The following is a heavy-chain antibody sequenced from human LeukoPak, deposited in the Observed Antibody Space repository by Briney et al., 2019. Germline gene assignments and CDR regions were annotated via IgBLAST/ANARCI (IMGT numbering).Heavy chain of an antibody. CDR1: GFIFSSYG. J-gene: IGHJ4*02. D-gene: IGHD1-26*01. CDR3: AKGSGSDWDYFDY. CDR2: ISYDGSNK. V-gene: IGHV3-33*05. Sequence: GGSLRLSCAASGFIFSSYGMHWVRQAPGKGLECVAVISYDGSNKYYADSVKGRFTISRDNSKNTLYLQMNSLRAEDTAVYYCAKGSGSDWDYFDYWGQGTLVTVSS.